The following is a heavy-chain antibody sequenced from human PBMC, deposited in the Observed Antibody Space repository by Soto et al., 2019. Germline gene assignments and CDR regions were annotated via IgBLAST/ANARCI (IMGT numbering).Heavy chain of an antibody. CDR2: ISYDGSNK. D-gene: IGHD5-12*01. V-gene: IGHV3-30*18. CDR3: AKDHGGYDRPGPDY. Sequence: GGSLRLSCAASGFTFSSYGMHWVRQAPGKGLEWVAVISYDGSNKYYADSVKGRFTISRDNSKNTLYLQMNSLRAEDTAVYYCAKDHGGYDRPGPDYWSQGTLVTVSS. CDR1: GFTFSSYG. J-gene: IGHJ4*02.